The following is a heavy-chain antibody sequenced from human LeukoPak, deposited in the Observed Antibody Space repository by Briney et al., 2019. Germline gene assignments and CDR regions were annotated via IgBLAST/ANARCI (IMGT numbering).Heavy chain of an antibody. CDR3: AGLKFYDSTGYSPGYYMDV. CDR2: IYPAGNT. J-gene: IGHJ6*03. V-gene: IGHV4-4*07. CDR1: GGAIISYY. Sequence: PSETLSLTCSVSGGAIISYYWSWIRQPAGKGPEWIGRIYPAGNTDYNPSLKTRVTMSTDLSKKQFSLRLRSVTAADTAVYYCAGLKFYDSTGYSPGYYMDVWGKGTAVPGS. D-gene: IGHD3-22*01.